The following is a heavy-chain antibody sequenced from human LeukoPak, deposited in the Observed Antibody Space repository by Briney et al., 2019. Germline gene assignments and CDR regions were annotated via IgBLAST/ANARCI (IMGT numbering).Heavy chain of an antibody. J-gene: IGHJ4*02. CDR3: AKDFQITMIVVVILVFDY. D-gene: IGHD3-22*01. Sequence: GGSLRPSCAASGFTFRSYAMSGVRQPPGRGLEWVSAISGSEGSTTKVCPEIGRFTISTPNSKNTQYLQMTSLPAEDTAVYYCAKDFQITMIVVVILVFDYWGQGTLVTVSS. CDR2: ISGSEGST. V-gene: IGHV3-23*01. CDR1: GFTFRSYA.